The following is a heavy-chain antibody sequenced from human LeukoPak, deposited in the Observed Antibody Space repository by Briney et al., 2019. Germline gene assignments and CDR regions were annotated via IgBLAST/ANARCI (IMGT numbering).Heavy chain of an antibody. CDR2: INPNSGGT. Sequence: ASVKVSCKASGYTFTGYYMHWVRQAPGQGLEWMGWINPNSGGTNYAQKFQGRVTMTRDTSIGTAYMELSRLRSDDTAVYYCARVSSTGYSSGWDFDYWGQGTLVTVSS. D-gene: IGHD6-19*01. J-gene: IGHJ4*02. CDR1: GYTFTGYY. CDR3: ARVSSTGYSSGWDFDY. V-gene: IGHV1-2*02.